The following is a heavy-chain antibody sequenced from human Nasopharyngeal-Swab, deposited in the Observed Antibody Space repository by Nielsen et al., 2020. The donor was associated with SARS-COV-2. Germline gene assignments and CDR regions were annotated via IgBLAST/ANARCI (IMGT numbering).Heavy chain of an antibody. J-gene: IGHJ6*02. Sequence: SVKVSCKASGGTFSSYAISWVRQAPGQGLEWMGGIIPIFGTANYAQKFQGRVTITADESTSTAYMELSSLRSEDTAVYYCARSVVVILGDYYYYYGMDVWGQGTTVTVSS. CDR1: GGTFSSYA. CDR2: IIPIFGTA. D-gene: IGHD2-15*01. V-gene: IGHV1-69*13. CDR3: ARSVVVILGDYYYYYGMDV.